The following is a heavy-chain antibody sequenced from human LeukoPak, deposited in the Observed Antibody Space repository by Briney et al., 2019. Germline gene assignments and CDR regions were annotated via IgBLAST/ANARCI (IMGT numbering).Heavy chain of an antibody. V-gene: IGHV4-39*01. Sequence: SETLSLTCAVSGVSISSSSYYWGWIRQPPGKGLEWIGSIYYSGSTYYNPSLKSRVTISVDTSKNQFSLKLSSVTAADTAVYYCARGSVVMGPVAPGYWGQGTLVTVSS. CDR2: IYYSGST. D-gene: IGHD3-22*01. CDR3: ARGSVVMGPVAPGY. J-gene: IGHJ4*02. CDR1: GVSISSSSYY.